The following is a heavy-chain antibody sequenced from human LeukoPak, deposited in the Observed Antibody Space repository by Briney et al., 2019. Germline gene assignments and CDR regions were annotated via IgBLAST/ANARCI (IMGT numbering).Heavy chain of an antibody. D-gene: IGHD2-2*01. Sequence: PGGPLRLSCAASGFTFSSYGMHWVRQAPGKGLEGVAFIRYEGSNKYYADSVKGRFTISRDNAKNTPYLQMNSLRAADTAVYYCATEGRYCSSTRCYYYMDVWGKGTTVTVSS. CDR1: GFTFSSYG. CDR2: IRYEGSNK. J-gene: IGHJ6*03. V-gene: IGHV3-30*02. CDR3: ATEGRYCSSTRCYYYMDV.